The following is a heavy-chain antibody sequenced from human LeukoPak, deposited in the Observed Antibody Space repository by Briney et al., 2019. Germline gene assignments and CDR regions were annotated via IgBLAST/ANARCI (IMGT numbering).Heavy chain of an antibody. J-gene: IGHJ4*02. CDR1: GFTFSTYA. CDR3: AKDVYGDYGGLDY. Sequence: GESLRLSCAASGFTFSTYALSWVRQAPGKGLEWVSSVRGSDGSTYYADSVKGRFAISRDNSKNTLYLQMNSLRAEDTAVYYCAKDVYGDYGGLDYWGQGTLVTVSS. D-gene: IGHD4-17*01. V-gene: IGHV3-23*01. CDR2: VRGSDGST.